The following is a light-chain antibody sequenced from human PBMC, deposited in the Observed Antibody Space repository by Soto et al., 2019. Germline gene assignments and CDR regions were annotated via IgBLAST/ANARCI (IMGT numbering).Light chain of an antibody. Sequence: QLVLTQPASVSGSPGQSITISCTGTSSDVGGYNYVSWYQQHPGKAPKLMIYDVSNRPSGVSNRFSGSKSGNTAYLTISGLQAEDEADYYCSSYTSSSTSWVFGTGTKVTVL. V-gene: IGLV2-14*01. CDR1: SSDVGGYNY. CDR3: SSYTSSSTSWV. J-gene: IGLJ1*01. CDR2: DVS.